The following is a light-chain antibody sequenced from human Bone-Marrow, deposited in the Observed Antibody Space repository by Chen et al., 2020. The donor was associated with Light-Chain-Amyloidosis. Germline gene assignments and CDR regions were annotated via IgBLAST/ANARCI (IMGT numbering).Light chain of an antibody. CDR3: QSADSSGTYEVI. CDR2: RDT. CDR1: ALPTKY. V-gene: IGLV3-25*03. J-gene: IGLJ2*01. Sequence: SYELTQPPSVSVSPGQTVRITFSGDALPTKYAYFDQQKPGQAPVLVIHRDTERPSGISERFSGSSSGTTATLTISGVQAEDEADYHCQSADSSGTYEVIYGGGTKLTVL.